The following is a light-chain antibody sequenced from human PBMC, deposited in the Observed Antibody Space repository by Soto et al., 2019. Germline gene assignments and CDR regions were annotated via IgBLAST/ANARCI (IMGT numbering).Light chain of an antibody. CDR2: GNS. CDR1: SSNIGAGYD. Sequence: LTQPPSVSGAPGQRVTISCTGSSSNIGAGYDVHWYQQLPGTAPKLLIYGNSNRPSGVPDRFSGSKSGTSASLAITGLQAEDEADYYCQSYDSSLSGSVFGGGTQLTVL. V-gene: IGLV1-40*01. CDR3: QSYDSSLSGSV. J-gene: IGLJ3*02.